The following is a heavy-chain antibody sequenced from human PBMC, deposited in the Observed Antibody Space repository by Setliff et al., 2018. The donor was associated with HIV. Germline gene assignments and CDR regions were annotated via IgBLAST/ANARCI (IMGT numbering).Heavy chain of an antibody. CDR2: IYNTGST. D-gene: IGHD3-22*01. CDR3: ARLRITMIMMLNYFDY. Sequence: TLSLTCTVTGGSISSGGFYWTWIRQHPGKGLEWIGYIYNTGSTYHSPSLESRVTMSVDTSKNQFSLRLTSVTAADTAVYFCARLRITMIMMLNYFDYWGQGTLVTVSS. V-gene: IGHV4-31*03. CDR1: GGSISSGGFY. J-gene: IGHJ4*02.